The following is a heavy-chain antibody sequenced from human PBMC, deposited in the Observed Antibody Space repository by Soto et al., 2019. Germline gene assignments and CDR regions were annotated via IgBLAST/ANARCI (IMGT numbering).Heavy chain of an antibody. J-gene: IGHJ4*02. CDR1: GGSISSYY. CDR2: IYYSGST. D-gene: IGHD2-15*01. V-gene: IGHV4-59*01. CDR3: ARIDCSGGSCYEGGYYFDY. Sequence: SQTLSLTCTVSGGSISSYYWSWIRQPPGKGLEWIGYIYYSGSTNYNPSLKSRVTISVDTSKNQFSLKLSSVTAADTAVYYCARIDCSGGSCYEGGYYFDYWGQGTLVTVSS.